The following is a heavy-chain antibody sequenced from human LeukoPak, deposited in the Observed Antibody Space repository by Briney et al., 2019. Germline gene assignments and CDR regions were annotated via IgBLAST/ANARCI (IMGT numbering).Heavy chain of an antibody. V-gene: IGHV4-59*01. J-gene: IGHJ4*02. Sequence: PSETLSLTCTVSGGSISSYYWSWIRQPPGKGLEWIGYIYYSGSTNYNPSLKSRVTISVDTSKNQFSLKLSSVTAADTAVYYCARAYYGDYPASFDYWGQGTLVTVSS. CDR1: GGSISSYY. D-gene: IGHD4-17*01. CDR3: ARAYYGDYPASFDY. CDR2: IYYSGST.